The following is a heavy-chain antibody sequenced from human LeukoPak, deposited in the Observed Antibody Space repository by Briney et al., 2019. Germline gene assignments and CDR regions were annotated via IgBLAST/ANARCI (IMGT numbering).Heavy chain of an antibody. CDR3: AKAYFGSGRYSPFDY. CDR1: GFTFSNYA. Sequence: GGSLRLSCAASGFTFSNYAMSWVRQAPGKGLEWVLSISDSGGRTYYADSVKGRLTVSRDNSENTLDLQMNSLRAEDTAAYYCAKAYFGSGRYSPFDYWGQGTLVTVSS. D-gene: IGHD3-10*01. CDR2: ISDSGGRT. J-gene: IGHJ4*02. V-gene: IGHV3-23*01.